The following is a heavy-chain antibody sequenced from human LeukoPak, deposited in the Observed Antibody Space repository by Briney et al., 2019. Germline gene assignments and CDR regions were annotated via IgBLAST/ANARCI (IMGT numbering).Heavy chain of an antibody. CDR3: ARDRASLYGDYPFDY. J-gene: IGHJ4*02. CDR1: GGSISSGDYH. D-gene: IGHD4-17*01. Sequence: PSQTLSLTCTVSGGSISSGDYHWSWIRQPPGKGLEWVGYIHHSGRTHYNPSLKSRVTISEDRSKNQFSLKLSSVTAADTAVYYCARDRASLYGDYPFDYWGQGTLVTVSS. CDR2: IHHSGRT. V-gene: IGHV4-30-2*01.